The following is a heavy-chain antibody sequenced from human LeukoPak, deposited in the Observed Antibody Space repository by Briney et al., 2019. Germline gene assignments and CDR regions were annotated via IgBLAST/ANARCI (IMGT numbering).Heavy chain of an antibody. D-gene: IGHD6-13*01. CDR1: GNTFPGNY. CDR3: AGGSSYYFFDY. Sequence: ASVKVSCKASGNTFPGNYLHWVRQAPGQGPERMGWINPSSGGTNPAQKFQGRVAMTRDTSISTVYIQLKRLTSDDTAVYYCAGGSSYYFFDYWGQGVLVTVSS. J-gene: IGHJ4*02. V-gene: IGHV1-2*02. CDR2: INPSSGGT.